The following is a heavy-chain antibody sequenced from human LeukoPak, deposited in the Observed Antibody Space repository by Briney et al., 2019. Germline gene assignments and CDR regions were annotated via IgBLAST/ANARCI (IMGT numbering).Heavy chain of an antibody. CDR2: IYHSGST. D-gene: IGHD3-22*01. V-gene: IGHV4-4*02. CDR3: ARGAKLYYYDSSGYPTDDY. J-gene: IGHJ4*02. CDR1: GGSISSSNW. Sequence: PSGTLSLTCAVSGGSISSSNWWSWVRQPPGKGLEWIGEIYHSGSTNYNPSLKSRVTISVDKSKNQFSLKLSSVTAADTAVYYCARGAKLYYYDSSGYPTDDYWGQGTLVTVSS.